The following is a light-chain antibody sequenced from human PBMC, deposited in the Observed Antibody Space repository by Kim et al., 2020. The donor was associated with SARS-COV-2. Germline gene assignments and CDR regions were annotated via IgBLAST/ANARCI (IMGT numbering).Light chain of an antibody. CDR1: ALPNQY. CDR3: QSSDSSDTFWV. V-gene: IGLV3-25*03. Sequence: PGQTARFTGSGDALPNQYAYWFQQKPGQAPVLVIYEDTERPSGIPGRFSGSTSGTTVTLTISGVQAEDEADYYCQSSDSSDTFWVFGGGTKVTVL. CDR2: EDT. J-gene: IGLJ3*02.